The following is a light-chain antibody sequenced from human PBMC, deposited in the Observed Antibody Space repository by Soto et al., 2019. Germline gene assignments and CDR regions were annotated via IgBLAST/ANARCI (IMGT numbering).Light chain of an antibody. CDR2: DAS. Sequence: IQMPQSPDTLYASVGDRVIITCLASQSISSWLAWYQQKPGKAPKLLIYDASSLRSGVPSRFSGSGSGTEFTLTISSLQADDFATYYCQQSDTYPLTFGQGTRLEI. CDR1: QSISSW. J-gene: IGKJ5*01. V-gene: IGKV1-5*01. CDR3: QQSDTYPLT.